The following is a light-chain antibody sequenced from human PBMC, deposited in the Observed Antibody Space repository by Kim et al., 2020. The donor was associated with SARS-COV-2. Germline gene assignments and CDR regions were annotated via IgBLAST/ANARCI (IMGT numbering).Light chain of an antibody. V-gene: IGKV3-15*01. CDR3: HQYHNWPRT. J-gene: IGKJ1*01. Sequence: VSPGERAALSCRASESVSSNLAWDQQRPGQAPRLLMFAASTRAAGIPARFSGSGSGTEFTLTISSLQSEDLAVYYCHQYHNWPRTFGQGTKVDIK. CDR2: AAS. CDR1: ESVSSN.